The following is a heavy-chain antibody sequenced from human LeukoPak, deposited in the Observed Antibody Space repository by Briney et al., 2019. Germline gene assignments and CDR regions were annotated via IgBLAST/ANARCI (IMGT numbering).Heavy chain of an antibody. CDR1: GGSISSYY. CDR3: ARDSRDGYSV. Sequence: NPSQTLSLTCTVSGGSISSYYWSWIRQPPGKGLEWIGYIYYSGSTNYNPSLKSRVTISVDTSKNQFSLKLSSVTAADTAVYYCARDSRDGYSVWGQGTLVTVSS. J-gene: IGHJ4*02. D-gene: IGHD5-24*01. V-gene: IGHV4-59*01. CDR2: IYYSGST.